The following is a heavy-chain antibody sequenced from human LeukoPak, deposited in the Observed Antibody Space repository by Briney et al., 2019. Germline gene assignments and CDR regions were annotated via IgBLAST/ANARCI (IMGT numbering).Heavy chain of an antibody. V-gene: IGHV3-30-3*01. D-gene: IGHD2-21*01. Sequence: GGFLRLSCAASGFAFSTYSMHWVRQAPGKGLEWVAVISGDGSIKGTADSVKGRFTISRDNAKNSLYLQMNSLRAEDTAVYYCARAHCGGDCLEYFQRWGQGTLVTVSS. CDR1: GFAFSTYS. CDR2: ISGDGSIK. CDR3: ARAHCGGDCLEYFQR. J-gene: IGHJ1*01.